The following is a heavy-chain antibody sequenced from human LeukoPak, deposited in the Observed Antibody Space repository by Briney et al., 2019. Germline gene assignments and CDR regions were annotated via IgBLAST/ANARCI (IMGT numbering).Heavy chain of an antibody. CDR2: IYYSGST. V-gene: IGHV4-59*08. D-gene: IGHD6-13*01. CDR1: GGSISSYY. J-gene: IGHJ5*02. CDR3: ARRRAAAANNWFDP. Sequence: SETLSLTCTVSGGSISSYYWSWIRQPPGRGLEWITYIYYSGSTNYNPSLKSRVTISVDTSKNQFSLKLSSVTAADTAVYYCARRRAAAANNWFDPWGQGTLVTVSS.